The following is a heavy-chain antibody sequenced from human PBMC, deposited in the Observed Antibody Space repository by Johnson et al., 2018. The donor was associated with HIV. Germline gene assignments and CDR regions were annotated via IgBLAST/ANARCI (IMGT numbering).Heavy chain of an antibody. J-gene: IGHJ3*02. CDR1: GFTFGDFA. V-gene: IGHV3-49*04. CDR2: IKSKTYGGTT. Sequence: VQLVESGGGLVQPGRSLRLSCTASGFTFGDFAMSWVRQAPGKGLEWVGFIKSKTYGGTTEYAASVKGRFTISRDDSKDTLYLQINSLKTEDTAVYYCTSEGAFYDAFDIWGQGTMVTVSS. CDR3: TSEGAFYDAFDI. D-gene: IGHD3-16*01.